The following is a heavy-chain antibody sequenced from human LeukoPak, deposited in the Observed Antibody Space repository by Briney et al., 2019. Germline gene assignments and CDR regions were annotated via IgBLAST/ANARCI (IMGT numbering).Heavy chain of an antibody. J-gene: IGHJ3*02. CDR2: IQDESDK. CDR3: ARCFDI. V-gene: IGHV3-7*05. Sequence: PGGSLRLSCVASGFTFSSYCMSWVRQAPGKGLEWVANIQDESDKYYVDSVKGRFTISRDNAKNSLYWQMNSLRAEDTAVYYCARCFDIWGQGTMVTVSS. CDR1: GFTFSSYC.